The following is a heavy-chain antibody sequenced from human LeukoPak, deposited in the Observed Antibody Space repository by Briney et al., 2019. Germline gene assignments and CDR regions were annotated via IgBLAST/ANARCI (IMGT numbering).Heavy chain of an antibody. V-gene: IGHV3-7*01. D-gene: IGHD6-19*01. CDR2: IKQDGSEK. J-gene: IGHJ6*03. Sequence: GGSLRLSCAASGFTFSSYWMSWVRQAPGKGLEWVANIKQDGSEKYYVDSVKGRFTISRDNAKNSLYLQMTSLRAEDTAVYYCARGLVRPMYYMDVWGKGTTVTVSS. CDR1: GFTFSSYW. CDR3: ARGLVRPMYYMDV.